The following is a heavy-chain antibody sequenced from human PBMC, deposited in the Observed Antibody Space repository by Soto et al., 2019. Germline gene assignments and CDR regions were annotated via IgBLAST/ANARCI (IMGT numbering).Heavy chain of an antibody. CDR3: EEVPGFGELHLDY. D-gene: IGHD3-10*01. J-gene: IGHJ4*02. CDR2: IIPIFGTA. Sequence: SVKVACKASGGPLISYAIIWVRQAPGQGLEWMGGIIPIFGTANYAQKFQCRVTITADESTSTAYMELSSLRSEDTAVYYCEEVPGFGELHLDYCGQRTLVTVSS. V-gene: IGHV1-69*01. CDR1: GGPLISYA.